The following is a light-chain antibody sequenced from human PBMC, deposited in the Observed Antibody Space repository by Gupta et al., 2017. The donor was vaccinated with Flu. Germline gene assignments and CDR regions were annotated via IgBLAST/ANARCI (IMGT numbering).Light chain of an antibody. J-gene: IGKJ2*01. CDR2: GAS. V-gene: IGKV3-20*01. Sequence: GTLSLSPGERATLSCRASQSVRSSYLAWYQQKPGQAPRLLIYGASSRATGIPDRFSGSGSGTDFTLTISRLEPEDFAVYYCQQDGSSLYTFGQGTKMEIK. CDR3: QQDGSSLYT. CDR1: QSVRSSY.